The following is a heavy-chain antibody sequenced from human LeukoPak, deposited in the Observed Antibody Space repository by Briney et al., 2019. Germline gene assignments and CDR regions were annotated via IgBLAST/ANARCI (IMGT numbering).Heavy chain of an antibody. CDR1: GYTFTGYY. J-gene: IGHJ5*02. Sequence: GASVKVSCKASGYTFTGYYMHWVRQATGQGLEWMGWLNPKSGNTGYAQGFQGRLTITSNTSTSTVFMELGSLRSEDTAAYYCARGGASADARRFDPWGQGTLVTVSS. CDR3: ARGGASADARRFDP. CDR2: LNPKSGNT. V-gene: IGHV1-8*02. D-gene: IGHD6-13*01.